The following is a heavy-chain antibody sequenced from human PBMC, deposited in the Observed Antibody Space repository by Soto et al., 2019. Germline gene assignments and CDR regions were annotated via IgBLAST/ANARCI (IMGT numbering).Heavy chain of an antibody. CDR2: IGGSGGDT. D-gene: IGHD3-3*01. CDR3: ARRTWRGRADY. Sequence: EVQLLASGGGLVQPGGSLRLSCAASGFPFSSYAMSWVRQAPGKGLEWVSGIGGSGGDTFYVDSVKGRFTVSRDNAENILYLQLNSLRVEDSAIYYCARRTWRGRADYWGQGILVTVSS. J-gene: IGHJ4*02. CDR1: GFPFSSYA. V-gene: IGHV3-23*01.